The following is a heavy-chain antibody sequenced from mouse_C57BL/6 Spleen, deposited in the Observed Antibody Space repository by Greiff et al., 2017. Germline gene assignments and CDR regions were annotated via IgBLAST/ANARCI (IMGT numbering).Heavy chain of an antibody. CDR2: IDPSDSYT. Sequence: VQLQQPGAELVKPGASVKLSCKASGYTFTSYWMQWVKQRPGQGLEWIGEIDPSDSYTNYNQKFKGKATLTVDTSSSTAYMQLSSLTSEDSAVYYCARAAQATYYFDYWGQGTTLTVSS. V-gene: IGHV1-50*01. J-gene: IGHJ2*01. CDR3: ARAAQATYYFDY. CDR1: GYTFTSYW. D-gene: IGHD3-2*02.